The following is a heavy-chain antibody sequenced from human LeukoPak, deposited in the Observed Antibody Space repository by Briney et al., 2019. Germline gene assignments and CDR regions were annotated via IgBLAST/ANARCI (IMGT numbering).Heavy chain of an antibody. D-gene: IGHD5-12*01. CDR1: GFTFSSYG. J-gene: IGHJ4*02. Sequence: GRSLRLSCAASGFTFSSYGMLWVRQAPGKGLEWVAVISYDGSNKYYADSVKGRFTISRDNSKNTLYLQMNSLRAEDTAVYYCAKGGYSGYDLDYWGQGTLVTVSS. CDR2: ISYDGSNK. CDR3: AKGGYSGYDLDY. V-gene: IGHV3-30*18.